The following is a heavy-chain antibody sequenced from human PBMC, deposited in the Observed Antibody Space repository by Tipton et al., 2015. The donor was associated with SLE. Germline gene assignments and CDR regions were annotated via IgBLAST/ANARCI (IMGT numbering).Heavy chain of an antibody. D-gene: IGHD1-14*01. CDR3: ARVNRLPYRVYFDS. CDR1: GVSVASTDFS. CDR2: IYYSGST. V-gene: IGHV4-39*07. Sequence: TLSLTCSVSGVSVASTDFSWVWIRQPPGEGLESIGSIYYSGSTSYNPSLRSRVTISVDTSTNQISLRLNSVTAADTAVYWCARVNRLPYRVYFDSWGQGTLVTVSS. J-gene: IGHJ4*02.